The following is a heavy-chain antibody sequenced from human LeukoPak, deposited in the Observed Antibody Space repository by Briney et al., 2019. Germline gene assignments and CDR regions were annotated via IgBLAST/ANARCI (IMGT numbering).Heavy chain of an antibody. V-gene: IGHV3-7*01. CDR3: ARLRKGYCTNGACYYTFFDY. Sequence: GSLRLSCAASGFTFSSYWMSWVRQAPGKGLEWVANIKQDGSEKYYVDSVKGRFTISRDNAKNSLYLQMNSLRAEDTAVYYCARLRKGYCTNGACYYTFFDYWGQGTLVTVSS. CDR2: IKQDGSEK. CDR1: GFTFSSYW. D-gene: IGHD2-8*01. J-gene: IGHJ4*02.